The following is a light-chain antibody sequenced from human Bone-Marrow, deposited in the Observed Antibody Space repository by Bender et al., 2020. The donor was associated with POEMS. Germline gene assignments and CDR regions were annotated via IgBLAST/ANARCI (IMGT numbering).Light chain of an antibody. CDR3: ATWDDSLNGWV. Sequence: QSVLSQPSSASGTPGQRVTISCSTTNSNIGFNTVNWYRHLPGAAPKLVIFNNSQRPSGVPDRFSGSNSGTSASLAISGLLSDDEADFYCATWDDSLNGWVFGGGTKLTVL. J-gene: IGLJ3*02. V-gene: IGLV1-44*01. CDR1: NSNIGFNT. CDR2: NNS.